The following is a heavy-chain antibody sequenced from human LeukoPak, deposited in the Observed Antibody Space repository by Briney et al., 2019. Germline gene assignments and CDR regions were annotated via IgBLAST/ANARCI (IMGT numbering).Heavy chain of an antibody. V-gene: IGHV4-39*07. D-gene: IGHD2-15*01. CDR1: GGSISSSSYY. CDR2: IYYSGST. CDR3: ARGYCSGGSCYSYYYYNYMDV. J-gene: IGHJ6*03. Sequence: KSSETLSLTCTVSGGSISSSSYYWGWIRQPPGKGLEWIGSIYYSGSTYYSPSLKSRVTISVDTSKNQFSLKLSSVTAADTAVYYCARGYCSGGSCYSYYYYNYMDVWGKGTTVTVSS.